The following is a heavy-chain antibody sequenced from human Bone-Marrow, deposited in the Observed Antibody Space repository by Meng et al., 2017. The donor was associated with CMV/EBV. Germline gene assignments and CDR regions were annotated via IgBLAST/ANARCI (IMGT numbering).Heavy chain of an antibody. D-gene: IGHD3-16*01. V-gene: IGHV3-20*04. CDR2: INWNAGST. J-gene: IGHJ6*02. CDR1: GFTFDDYG. Sequence: GGSLRLSCAASGFTFDDYGMTWVRQAPGKGLERVSGINWNAGSTGYTDSVKGRFTISRDNAKNSLYLQMNSLRADDTALYYCARARGRSLYYYYYYGLDVWGQGTTVTVSS. CDR3: ARARGRSLYYYYYYGLDV.